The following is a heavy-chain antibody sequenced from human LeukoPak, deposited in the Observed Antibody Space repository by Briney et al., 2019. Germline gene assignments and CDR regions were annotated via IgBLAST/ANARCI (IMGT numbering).Heavy chain of an antibody. J-gene: IGHJ4*02. CDR1: GFTFSSYW. CDR2: INSDGSST. V-gene: IGHV3-74*01. CDR3: VSESGIAVAGIDY. Sequence: GGSLRFSCSASGFTFSSYWMHWVRQAPGKGLVWVSRINSDGSSTNYADSVKGRFTISRDNAKNTLYLQMNSLRAEDTAIYYCVSESGIAVAGIDYWGQGTLVTVSS. D-gene: IGHD6-19*01.